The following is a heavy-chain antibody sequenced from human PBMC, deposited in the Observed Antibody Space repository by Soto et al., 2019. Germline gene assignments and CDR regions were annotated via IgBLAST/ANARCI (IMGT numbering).Heavy chain of an antibody. Sequence: QVQLVQSGAEVKKPGASVKVSCKASGYTFTSYAFAWVRQAPGQGLEWMAWISAYNGNTNYGEKLQGRVTVTTAASTSTAYMALRSLRSDDTAVYYCARVSGFDYGDNWGQGTLVTVSS. J-gene: IGHJ4*02. CDR1: GYTFTSYA. CDR2: ISAYNGNT. V-gene: IGHV1-18*01. D-gene: IGHD4-17*01. CDR3: ARVSGFDYGDN.